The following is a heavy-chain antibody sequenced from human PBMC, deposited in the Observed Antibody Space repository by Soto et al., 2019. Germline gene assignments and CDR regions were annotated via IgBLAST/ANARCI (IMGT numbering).Heavy chain of an antibody. CDR3: ARVGAVANYCMDV. CDR2: INSDGSST. V-gene: IGHV3-74*01. Sequence: VQLVESGGGLVQPGGSLRLSCAASGFTFSSYWMHWVRQAPGKGLVWVSRINSDGSSTSYADSVKGRFTISRDNAKNTLYLQMNSLRAEDTAVYYCARVGAVANYCMDVWGQGTTVTVSS. J-gene: IGHJ6*02. D-gene: IGHD6-19*01. CDR1: GFTFSSYW.